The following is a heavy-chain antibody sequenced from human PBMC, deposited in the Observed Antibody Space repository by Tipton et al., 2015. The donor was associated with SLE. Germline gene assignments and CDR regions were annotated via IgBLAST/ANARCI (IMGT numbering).Heavy chain of an antibody. CDR2: INHSGST. CDR1: GGSFSGYY. V-gene: IGHV4-34*01. J-gene: IGHJ3*02. Sequence: LRLSCAVYGGSFSGYYWSWIRQPPGKGLEWIGEINHSGSTYYNPSLKSRVTISVDTSKNQFSLKLRSVTAADTAVYYCAGGGLFASGSSHGNWNSDAFDIWGQGTMVTVSS. D-gene: IGHD1-7*01. CDR3: AGGGLFASGSSHGNWNSDAFDI.